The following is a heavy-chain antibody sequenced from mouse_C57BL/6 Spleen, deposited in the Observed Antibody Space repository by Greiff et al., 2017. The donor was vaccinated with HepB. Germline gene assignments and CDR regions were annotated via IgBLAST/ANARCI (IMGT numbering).Heavy chain of an antibody. D-gene: IGHD1-1*01. CDR1: GYTFTSYW. Sequence: QVQLKQPGAELVRPGSSVKLSCKASGYTFTSYWMHWVKKRPIQGLEWIGNIDPSDSETHYNQKFKDKATLTVDKSSSTAYMQLSSLTSEDSAVYYCARSYGSSYGYFDVWGTGTTVTVSS. J-gene: IGHJ1*03. V-gene: IGHV1-52*01. CDR3: ARSYGSSYGYFDV. CDR2: IDPSDSET.